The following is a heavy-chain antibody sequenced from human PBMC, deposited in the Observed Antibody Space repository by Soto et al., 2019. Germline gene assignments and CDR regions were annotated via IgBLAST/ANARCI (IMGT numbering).Heavy chain of an antibody. CDR3: ARRIAAPFPYYYYYYMDV. CDR1: GGSISSYY. J-gene: IGHJ6*03. V-gene: IGHV4-59*08. D-gene: IGHD6-6*01. CDR2: IYYSGST. Sequence: SETLSLTCTVSGGSISSYYWSWIRQPPGKGLEWIGYIYYSGSTNYNPSLKSRVTISVDTSKNQFSLKLSSVTAADTAVYYCARRIAAPFPYYYYYYMDVWGKGTTVTVSS.